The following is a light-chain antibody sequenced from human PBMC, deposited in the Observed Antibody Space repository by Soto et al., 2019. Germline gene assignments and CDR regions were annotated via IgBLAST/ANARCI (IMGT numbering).Light chain of an antibody. CDR1: ETMIDY. Sequence: DIQMSQSPSSLSASVGDSVTITCRASETMIDYLSWYQQQPGEAPKLLIFSASSLHSGVPSRFRGSGSGTHFTLTISSLQPEDFATYFCQQSFSAPRTFGQGTKLQAK. J-gene: IGKJ2*01. CDR3: QQSFSAPRT. CDR2: SAS. V-gene: IGKV1-39*01.